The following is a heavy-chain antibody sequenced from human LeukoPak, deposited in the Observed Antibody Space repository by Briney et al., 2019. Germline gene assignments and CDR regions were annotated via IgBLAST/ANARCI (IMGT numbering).Heavy chain of an antibody. Sequence: PSETLSLTCTVSGGSISSGGYYWSWIRQHPGKGLEWIGYIYYSGSTYYNPSLKSRVTISVDTSKNQFSLKLSSVTAADTAVYYCARARGDYDFWSGYAYYYYYYYMDVWGKGTTVTVSS. J-gene: IGHJ6*03. CDR1: GGSISSGGYY. V-gene: IGHV4-31*03. CDR3: ARARGDYDFWSGYAYYYYYYYMDV. CDR2: IYYSGST. D-gene: IGHD3-3*01.